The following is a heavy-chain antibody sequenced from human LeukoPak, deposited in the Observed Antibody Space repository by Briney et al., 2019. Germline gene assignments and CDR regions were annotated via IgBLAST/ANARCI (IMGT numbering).Heavy chain of an antibody. CDR3: ARSSTVTTSCYYYGMDV. V-gene: IGHV3-66*01. J-gene: IGHJ6*02. CDR2: IYSGGST. D-gene: IGHD4-17*01. Sequence: GGSLRLSCAASGFTVSSNYMSWVRQAPGKGLEWVSVIYSGGSTYYADSVKGRFTISRDNSKNTLYLQMNSLRAEDTAVYYCARSSTVTTSCYYYGMDVWGQGTTVTVSS. CDR1: GFTVSSNY.